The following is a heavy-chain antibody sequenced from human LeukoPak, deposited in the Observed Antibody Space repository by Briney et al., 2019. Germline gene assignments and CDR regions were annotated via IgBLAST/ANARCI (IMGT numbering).Heavy chain of an antibody. Sequence: SETLSLTCAVYGGSFSGYYWSWIRQPPGKGLEWIGYIYYSGSTNYNPSLKSRVTISVDTSKNQFSLKLSSVTAADTAVYYCAREGIVIVPAARYYYYMDVWGKGTTVTVSS. J-gene: IGHJ6*03. V-gene: IGHV4-59*12. CDR2: IYYSGST. CDR3: AREGIVIVPAARYYYYMDV. D-gene: IGHD2-2*01. CDR1: GGSFSGYY.